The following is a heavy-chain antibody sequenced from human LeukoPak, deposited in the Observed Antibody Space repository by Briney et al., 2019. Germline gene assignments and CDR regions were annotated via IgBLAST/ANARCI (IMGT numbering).Heavy chain of an antibody. CDR3: ARADRGMDV. CDR2: INHSGST. CDR1: GGSFSGYY. J-gene: IGHJ6*02. Sequence: PSETLSLTCAVYGGSFSGYYWSWIRQPPGKGLEWIGEINHSGSTNYNPSLKSRVTISVDRSKNQSSLKLRSVTAADTAVYYCARADRGMDVWGQGTTVTVSS. V-gene: IGHV4-34*01.